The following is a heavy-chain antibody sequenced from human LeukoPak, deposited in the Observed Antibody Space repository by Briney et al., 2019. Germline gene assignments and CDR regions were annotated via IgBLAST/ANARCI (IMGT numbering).Heavy chain of an antibody. CDR3: AEYYRPSSGYYVPLDAFDI. V-gene: IGHV3-23*01. D-gene: IGHD3-22*01. J-gene: IGHJ3*02. Sequence: GSLRLSCAASGFTFSSYAMSWVRQAPGKGLEWVSAISGSGGSTYYADSVKGRFTISRDNSKNTLYLQMNSLRAEDTAVYYCAEYYRPSSGYYVPLDAFDIWGQGTMVTVSS. CDR1: GFTFSSYA. CDR2: ISGSGGST.